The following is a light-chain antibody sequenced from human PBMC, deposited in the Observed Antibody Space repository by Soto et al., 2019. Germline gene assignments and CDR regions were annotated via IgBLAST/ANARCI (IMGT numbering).Light chain of an antibody. CDR1: QSISSY. V-gene: IGKV1-39*01. CDR2: AAS. CDR3: QQSYSTPQLN. J-gene: IGKJ4*01. Sequence: DIQMTQSPSSLSASVGDRVTITCRASQSISSYLNWYQQKPGKAPKLLIYAASSLQSGVPSRFSGSGSGTDFTLTISSLQPEDFANYYCQQSYSTPQLNLGGGTKADIK.